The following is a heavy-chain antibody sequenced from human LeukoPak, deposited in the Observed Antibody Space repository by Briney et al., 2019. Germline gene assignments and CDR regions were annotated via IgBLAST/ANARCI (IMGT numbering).Heavy chain of an antibody. CDR2: INSDGSSK. J-gene: IGHJ6*02. Sequence: AESLRLSCAASGFIFRSYCMHWVRPAPEKRLVSVQRINSDGSSKSYADSVKGRFTSSRDNAKNTLYLQMNSLRAEDTAVYYRARSGDYNDGYYYGMDVWGQGTTVTVSS. CDR3: ARSGDYNDGYYYGMDV. V-gene: IGHV3-74*01. CDR1: GFIFRSYC. D-gene: IGHD4-17*01.